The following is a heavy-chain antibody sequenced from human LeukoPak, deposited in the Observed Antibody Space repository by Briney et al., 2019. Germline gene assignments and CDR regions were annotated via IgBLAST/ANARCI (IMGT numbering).Heavy chain of an antibody. J-gene: IGHJ4*02. V-gene: IGHV4-39*07. CDR3: ARETLQQLLFDY. CDR2: INHSGST. CDR1: GASISSSVWY. Sequence: SETLSLTCTVSGASISSSVWYWGWIRQPPGKGLEWIGEINHSGSTNYNPSLKSRVTISVDTSKNQFSLKLSSVTAADTAVYYCARETLQQLLFDYWGQGTLVTVSS. D-gene: IGHD6-13*01.